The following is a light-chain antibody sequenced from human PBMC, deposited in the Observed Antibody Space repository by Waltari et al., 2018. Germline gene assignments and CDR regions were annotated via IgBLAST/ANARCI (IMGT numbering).Light chain of an antibody. CDR3: AAWADSRGL. CDR2: STN. CDR1: SSNFGSNT. J-gene: IGLJ3*02. Sequence: QSVLTQPPSVSGTPGQRVTISCSGNSSNFGSNTVNWYQQLPGTAPRLLTYSTNQRPSGVPDRFSGSKSGTSASLAISGLQSDDEADYYCAAWADSRGLFGGGTKLTVL. V-gene: IGLV1-44*01.